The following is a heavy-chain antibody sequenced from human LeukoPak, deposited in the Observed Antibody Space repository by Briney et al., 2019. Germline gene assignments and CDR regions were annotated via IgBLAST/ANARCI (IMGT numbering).Heavy chain of an antibody. CDR1: GFTFSSYA. CDR3: AKDLPSGSYYLTGNVDF. Sequence: PGGSLRLSCAASGFTFSSYAMSWVRQAPGKGLEWVSAISGNGGSTFYADSVKGRFTVSRDNSKNTLFLQMNSLRAEDTAVYYCAKDLPSGSYYLTGNVDFWGQGTLVTVSS. V-gene: IGHV3-23*01. J-gene: IGHJ4*02. CDR2: ISGNGGST. D-gene: IGHD3-10*01.